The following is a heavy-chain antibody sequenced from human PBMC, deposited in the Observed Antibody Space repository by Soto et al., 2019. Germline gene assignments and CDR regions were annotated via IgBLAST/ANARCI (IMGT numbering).Heavy chain of an antibody. Sequence: GGSLRLSCAASGFTFSSYGMHWVRQAPGKGLEWVAVIWYDGSNKYYADSVKGRFTISRDNSKNTLYLQMNSLRAEDTAVYYCARSLGDLGYFDYWGQGTLVTVSS. V-gene: IGHV3-33*01. CDR3: ARSLGDLGYFDY. J-gene: IGHJ4*02. CDR2: IWYDGSNK. D-gene: IGHD3-16*01. CDR1: GFTFSSYG.